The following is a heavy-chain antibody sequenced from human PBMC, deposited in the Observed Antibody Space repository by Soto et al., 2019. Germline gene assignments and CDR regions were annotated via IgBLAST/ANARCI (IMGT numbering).Heavy chain of an antibody. CDR2: IIPIFGTA. D-gene: IGHD5-18*01. CDR3: ARDKVYTAMADPPLYGMDV. V-gene: IGHV1-69*06. CDR1: GGSFSSYA. J-gene: IGHJ6*02. Sequence: SVKVSCKASGGSFSSYALRWLRQAPGQGLEWMGGIIPIFGTANYAQKFQGRVTITADKSTSTAYMELSSLRSEDTAVYYCARDKVYTAMADPPLYGMDVWGQGTTVTVSS.